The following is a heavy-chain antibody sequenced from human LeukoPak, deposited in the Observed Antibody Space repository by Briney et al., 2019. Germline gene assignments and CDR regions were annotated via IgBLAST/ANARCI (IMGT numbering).Heavy chain of an antibody. D-gene: IGHD3-22*01. CDR1: GGSISSYY. V-gene: IGHV4-4*07. Sequence: NPSETLSLTCTVSGGSISSYYWSWIRQPAGKGLEWIGRIYTSGSTNYNPSLKSRVTMSVDTSKNQFSLKLSSVTAADTAVYYCARDRYYYDSSGYSGYFQHWGQGTLVTVSS. J-gene: IGHJ1*01. CDR2: IYTSGST. CDR3: ARDRYYYDSSGYSGYFQH.